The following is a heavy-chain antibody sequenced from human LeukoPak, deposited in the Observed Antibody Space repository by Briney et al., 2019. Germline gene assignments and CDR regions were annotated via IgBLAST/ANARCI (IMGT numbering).Heavy chain of an antibody. J-gene: IGHJ4*02. CDR1: GGSFSGYY. CDR2: INHSGST. D-gene: IGHD6-13*01. CDR3: ARGLLDSSSWYAFDY. Sequence: KASETLSLTCAVYGGSFSGYYWSWIRQPPGKGLEWIGEINHSGSTNYNPSLKSRVTISVDTSKNQFSLKLSSVTAADTAVYYCARGLLDSSSWYAFDYWGQGTLVTVSS. V-gene: IGHV4-34*01.